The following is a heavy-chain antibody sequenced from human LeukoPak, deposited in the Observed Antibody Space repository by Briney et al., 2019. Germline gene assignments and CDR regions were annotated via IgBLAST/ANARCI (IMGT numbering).Heavy chain of an antibody. CDR2: IIPIFGTA. V-gene: IGHV1-69*13. D-gene: IGHD5-18*01. CDR1: GGTFSSYA. Sequence: SVKVSCTASGGTFSSYAISWVRQAPGQGLEWMGGIIPIFGTANYAQKFQGRVTITADESTSTAYMELSSLRSEDTAVYYCTIVDTAMVDYFDYWGQGTLVTVSS. J-gene: IGHJ4*02. CDR3: TIVDTAMVDYFDY.